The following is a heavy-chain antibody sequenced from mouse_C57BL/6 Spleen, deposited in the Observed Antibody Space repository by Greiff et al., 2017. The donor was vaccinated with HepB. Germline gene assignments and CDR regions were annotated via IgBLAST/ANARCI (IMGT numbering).Heavy chain of an antibody. CDR1: GYTFTSYW. CDR2: IDPSDSYT. Sequence: QVQLKQPGAELVRPGPSVKLSCKASGYTFTSYWMHWVKQRPGQGLEWIGVIDPSDSYTNYNQKFKGKATLTVDTSSSTAYMQLSSLTSEDSAVYYCARLRYYAMDYWGQGTSVTVSS. CDR3: ARLRYYAMDY. V-gene: IGHV1-59*01. J-gene: IGHJ4*01.